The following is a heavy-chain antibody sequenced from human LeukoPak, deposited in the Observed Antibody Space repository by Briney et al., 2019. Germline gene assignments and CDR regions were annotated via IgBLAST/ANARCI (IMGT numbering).Heavy chain of an antibody. Sequence: GASVKVSCKVSGYTLTELSMHWVRQAPGKGLEWMGGLDPEDGETIYAQKFQGRVTMTEDTSTDTAYMELSGLRSEDTAVYYCATDPPYSGSSAAFDIWGQGTMVTVSS. V-gene: IGHV1-24*01. CDR2: LDPEDGET. CDR1: GYTLTELS. CDR3: ATDPPYSGSSAAFDI. D-gene: IGHD1-26*01. J-gene: IGHJ3*02.